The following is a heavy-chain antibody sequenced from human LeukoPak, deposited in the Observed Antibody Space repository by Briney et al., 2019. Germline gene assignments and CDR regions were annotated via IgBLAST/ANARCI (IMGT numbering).Heavy chain of an antibody. CDR2: IIPIFGTA. J-gene: IGHJ4*02. CDR3: ARGGNSYGYVWRGDY. D-gene: IGHD5-18*01. Sequence: SVKVSCKASGGTFSSYAISWVRQAPGQGLEWMGGIIPIFGTANYAQKFQSRVTITADESTSTAYMELSSLRSEDTAVYYCARGGNSYGYVWRGDYWGQGTLVTVSS. CDR1: GGTFSSYA. V-gene: IGHV1-69*13.